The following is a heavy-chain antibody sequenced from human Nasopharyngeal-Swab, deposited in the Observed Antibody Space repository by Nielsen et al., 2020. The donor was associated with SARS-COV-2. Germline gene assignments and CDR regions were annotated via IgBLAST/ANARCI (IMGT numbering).Heavy chain of an antibody. J-gene: IGHJ6*02. CDR2: INHSGST. D-gene: IGHD2/OR15-2a*01. CDR3: ARGYPRIGDYYYGMDV. Sequence: WIRQPPGKELEWIGEINHSGSTNYNPSLKSRVTISVDTSKNQFSLKLSSVTAADTAVYYCARGYPRIGDYYYGMDVWGQGTTVTVSS. V-gene: IGHV4-34*01.